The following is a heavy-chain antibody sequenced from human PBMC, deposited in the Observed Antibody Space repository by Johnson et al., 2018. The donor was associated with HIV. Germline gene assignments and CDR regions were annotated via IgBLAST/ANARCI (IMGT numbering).Heavy chain of an antibody. Sequence: VQLVESGGGVVQPGGSLRLSCAASGFTVSSNYMSWVRQAPGKWLEWVSVIYTGDSTSYADSVQGRFTISTDTSKNTLYLQMNALRPEDTAVYYCARDGRDLVTRGSFDVWGQGTVVTVSS. J-gene: IGHJ3*01. CDR1: GFTVSSNY. CDR2: IYTGDST. D-gene: IGHD5-18*01. CDR3: ARDGRDLVTRGSFDV. V-gene: IGHV3-66*02.